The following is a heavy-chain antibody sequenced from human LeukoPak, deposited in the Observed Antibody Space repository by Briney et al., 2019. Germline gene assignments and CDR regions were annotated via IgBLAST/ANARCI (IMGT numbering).Heavy chain of an antibody. V-gene: IGHV1-69*06. Sequence: SVKVSCKASGGTFSSCAISWVRQAPGQGREWMGGIIPIFGTANYAQKFQGRVTITADKSTSTAYMELSSLRSEDTAVYYCARSSIIAAAGPYYFDYWGQGTLVTVSS. CDR1: GGTFSSCA. CDR2: IIPIFGTA. J-gene: IGHJ4*02. D-gene: IGHD6-13*01. CDR3: ARSSIIAAAGPYYFDY.